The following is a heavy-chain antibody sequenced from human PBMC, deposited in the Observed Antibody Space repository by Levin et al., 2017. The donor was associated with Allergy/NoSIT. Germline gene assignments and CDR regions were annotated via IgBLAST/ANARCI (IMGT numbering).Heavy chain of an antibody. J-gene: IGHJ6*02. Sequence: LTCAASGFSFSDYYMTWIRQAPGKGLEWISFISSNGSAIYYADSVKGRFTISRDNAKNSLYLQMNSLRAEDTAVYYCASGYSFGHFYYSGMDVWGQGTTVTVSS. D-gene: IGHD5-18*01. CDR3: ASGYSFGHFYYSGMDV. CDR1: GFSFSDYY. CDR2: ISSNGSAI. V-gene: IGHV3-11*01.